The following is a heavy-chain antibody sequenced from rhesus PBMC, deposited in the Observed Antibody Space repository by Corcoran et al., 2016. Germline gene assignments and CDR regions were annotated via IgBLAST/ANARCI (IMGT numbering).Heavy chain of an antibody. CDR1: GFTFSTYE. J-gene: IGHJ5-2*02. V-gene: IGHV3-100*02. Sequence: DVQLVESGGDLVQSGGSLRLSCVASGFTFSTYEMHWVRQAPGRGLEWVSVISESGSSTDYADSVKGRFTVSRDNAKNSLFLQIGSLTAADTAIYYCTTTSFRKGGSLDVWGRGVLVTVSS. CDR3: TTTSFRKGGSLDV. CDR2: ISESGSST.